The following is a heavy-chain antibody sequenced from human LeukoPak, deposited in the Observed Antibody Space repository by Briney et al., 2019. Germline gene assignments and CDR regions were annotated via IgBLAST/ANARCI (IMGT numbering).Heavy chain of an antibody. Sequence: PSETLSLTCTASGGSISSYYWSWIRQPPGKGLEWIGYIYYSGSTNYNPSLKSRVTISVDTSKNQFSLKLSSVTAADTAVYYCARDHRGYCSSTGCLQPTYYYYYMDVWGKGTRSPSP. CDR2: IYYSGST. CDR3: ARDHRGYCSSTGCLQPTYYYYYMDV. V-gene: IGHV4-59*01. CDR1: GGSISSYY. J-gene: IGHJ6*03. D-gene: IGHD2-2*01.